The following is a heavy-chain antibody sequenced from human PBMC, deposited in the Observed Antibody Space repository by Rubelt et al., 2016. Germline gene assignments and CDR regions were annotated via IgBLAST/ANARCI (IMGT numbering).Heavy chain of an antibody. CDR1: GGSINSYY. J-gene: IGHJ4*02. D-gene: IGHD1-26*01. CDR3: ARAPSPVGATIYFDY. V-gene: IGHV4-59*01. Sequence: QVQLQESGPGLVKPSETLSLTCTVSGGSINSYYWSWIRQPPGKGLAWIGYIYYTGFTNFNPSLKSRVTISLDTSKNQFSRKLSSVTAADTAVYYCARAPSPVGATIYFDYWGQGTLVTVSS. CDR2: IYYTGFT.